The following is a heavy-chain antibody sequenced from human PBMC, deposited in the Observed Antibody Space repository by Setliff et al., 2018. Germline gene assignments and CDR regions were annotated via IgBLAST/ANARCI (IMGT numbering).Heavy chain of an antibody. CDR3: ARDGGQGTTFEL. V-gene: IGHV3-48*03. Sequence: PGGSLRLSCVASQFTFSRHSMSWVRQAPGKGLEWISNVNSYGTMAWYTASVKGRFTISRDNAKSSLYLQMNNLRDDDSAVYYCARDGGQGTTFELWGQGTMVTVSS. CDR1: QFTFSRHS. CDR2: VNSYGTMA. J-gene: IGHJ3*01. D-gene: IGHD2-15*01.